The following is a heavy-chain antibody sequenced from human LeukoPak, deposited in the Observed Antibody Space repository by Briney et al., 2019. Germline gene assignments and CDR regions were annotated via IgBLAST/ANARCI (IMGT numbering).Heavy chain of an antibody. CDR3: ARDWFDGDYDRFDY. V-gene: IGHV3-7*03. Sequence: PGGSLRLSCAASGFTFSSYWMSWFRQAPGKGLEWVANIKQDGSQKFSVDSVKGRFTISRDNAKNSLYLQMNSLRVEDTAVYYCARDWFDGDYDRFDYWGQGTLVTASS. D-gene: IGHD4-17*01. CDR2: IKQDGSQK. J-gene: IGHJ4*02. CDR1: GFTFSSYW.